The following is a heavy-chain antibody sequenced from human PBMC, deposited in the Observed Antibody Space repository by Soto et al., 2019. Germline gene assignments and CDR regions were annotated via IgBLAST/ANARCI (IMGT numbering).Heavy chain of an antibody. D-gene: IGHD3-10*01. V-gene: IGHV3-23*01. J-gene: IGHJ3*01. Sequence: PGGSLRLSCAASGFTFSSYAMNWVRQAPGKGLEWVSVISGSAISGSGGGTYYADSVKGRFTISRDNSKNTVYLQMNSLRAEDTAVYFCANTDYTYYFGSGSFPEGAFDFWGQGTMVTVSS. CDR2: ISGSGGGT. CDR3: ANTDYTYYFGSGSFPEGAFDF. CDR1: GFTFSSYA.